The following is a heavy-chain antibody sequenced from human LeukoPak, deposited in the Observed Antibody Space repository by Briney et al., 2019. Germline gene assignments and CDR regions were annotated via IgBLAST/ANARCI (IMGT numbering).Heavy chain of an antibody. CDR1: GFTFSRYE. CDR3: AREDDYVWGSYDY. J-gene: IGHJ4*02. V-gene: IGHV3-48*03. Sequence: GGSLRLSCAASGFTFSRYEMNWVRQAPGKGLEWVSYISSSGSTIYYADSVKGRFTISRDNAKNSLYLQMNSLRAEDTAVYYCAREDDYVWGSYDYWGQGTLVTVSS. D-gene: IGHD3-16*01. CDR2: ISSSGSTI.